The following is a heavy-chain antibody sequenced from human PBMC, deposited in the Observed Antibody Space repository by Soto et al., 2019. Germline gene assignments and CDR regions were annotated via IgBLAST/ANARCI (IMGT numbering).Heavy chain of an antibody. CDR3: TRQTDAVQWLVVPTDYNFDY. J-gene: IGHJ4*02. D-gene: IGHD6-19*01. Sequence: GSLRLSCAASGFIFGGSAMHWVRQASGKGLEWVGHIRSKTNSYATAYAESVKGRFTISRDDSMSTAYLQMNSLKTEDTAVYFCTRQTDAVQWLVVPTDYNFDYWGQGTLVTVSS. V-gene: IGHV3-73*01. CDR2: IRSKTNSYAT. CDR1: GFIFGGSA.